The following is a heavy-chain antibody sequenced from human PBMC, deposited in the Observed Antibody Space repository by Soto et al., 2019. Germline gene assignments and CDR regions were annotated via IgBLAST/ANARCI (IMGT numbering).Heavy chain of an antibody. CDR3: ARASNAIVVVAATLESWFDP. CDR2: ISAYNGNT. J-gene: IGHJ5*02. Sequence: QVQLVQSGAEVKKPGASVKVSCKASGYTFTSYGIIWVRQAPGQGLEWMGWISAYNGNTNYAQKLQGRVTMTTDTSTSTAYMELRSLRSDDTAVYYCARASNAIVVVAATLESWFDPWGQGTLVTVSS. CDR1: GYTFTSYG. D-gene: IGHD2-15*01. V-gene: IGHV1-18*01.